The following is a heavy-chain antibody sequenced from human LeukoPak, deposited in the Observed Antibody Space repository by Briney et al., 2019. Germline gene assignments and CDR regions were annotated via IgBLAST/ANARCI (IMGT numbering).Heavy chain of an antibody. Sequence: SETLSLTCAVYGGSFSGYYWSWIRQPPGKGLEWIGEINHSGSTNYNPSLKSRVTISVDTPKNQFSLKLSAVTAADTAVYYCARGLTTTAFDYWGQGTLVTVSS. J-gene: IGHJ4*02. V-gene: IGHV4-34*01. CDR1: GGSFSGYY. CDR2: INHSGST. CDR3: ARGLTTTAFDY. D-gene: IGHD4/OR15-4a*01.